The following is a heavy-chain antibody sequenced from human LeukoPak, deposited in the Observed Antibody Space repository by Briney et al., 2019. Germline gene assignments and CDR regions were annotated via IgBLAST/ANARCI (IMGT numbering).Heavy chain of an antibody. V-gene: IGHV7-4-1*02. CDR1: GYTFTNYA. Sequence: ASVKVSCKASGYTFTNYAIDWVRQAPGQGLEWMGWINTNTGNPTYAQGFTGRFVFSLDTSVSTAYLQISSLKAEDTAVYYCATRDVAWEYSSSSLSYYYYYMDVWGKGTTVTVSS. CDR3: ATRDVAWEYSSSSLSYYYYYMDV. J-gene: IGHJ6*03. D-gene: IGHD6-6*01. CDR2: INTNTGNP.